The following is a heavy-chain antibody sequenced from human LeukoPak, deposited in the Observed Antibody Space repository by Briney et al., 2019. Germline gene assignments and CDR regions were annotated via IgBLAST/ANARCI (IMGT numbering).Heavy chain of an antibody. J-gene: IGHJ3*01. CDR2: IKEDGSEE. D-gene: IGHD3-22*01. CDR1: GFTFSSYW. Sequence: GGSLRLSCAASGFTFSSYWMTWVRQAPGKGLECVANIKEDGSEEYYVDSVKGRFSISRDNAKKSLHLQMNSLRAEDTAVYYCARDWLAGNPYHAFDLWGEGTMVTVSS. V-gene: IGHV3-7*01. CDR3: ARDWLAGNPYHAFDL.